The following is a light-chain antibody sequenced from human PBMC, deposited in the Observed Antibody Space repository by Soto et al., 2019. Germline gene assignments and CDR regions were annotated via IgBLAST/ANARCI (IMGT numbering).Light chain of an antibody. CDR1: QVIDNW. CDR3: QQSYSTTWT. J-gene: IGKJ1*01. V-gene: IGKV1-39*01. Sequence: DIQMTQSPSSVSASVGERVSISCVASQVIDNWLAWSQQKPWKAPKLLIYAASSLQSGVPSRFSGSGSETDFTLTISSLQPEDFATYSCQQSYSTTWTFGQGTKVDIK. CDR2: AAS.